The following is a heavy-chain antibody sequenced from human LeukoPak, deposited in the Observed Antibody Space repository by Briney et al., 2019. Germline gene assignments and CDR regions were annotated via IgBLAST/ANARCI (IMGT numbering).Heavy chain of an antibody. CDR2: IYYSGST. Sequence: PSETLSLTCTVSGYSISSGYYWGWIRQPPGKGLEWIGNIYYSGSTNYNPSLKSRVTISVDTSKNQFSLKLSSVTAADTAVYYCAREDYYYFMDVWGKGTTVTVSS. V-gene: IGHV4-38-2*02. CDR1: GYSISSGYY. CDR3: AREDYYYFMDV. J-gene: IGHJ6*03.